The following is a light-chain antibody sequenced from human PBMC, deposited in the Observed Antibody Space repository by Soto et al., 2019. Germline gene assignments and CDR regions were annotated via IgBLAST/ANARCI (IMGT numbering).Light chain of an antibody. CDR1: QSVTSSF. V-gene: IGKV3-20*01. Sequence: EIVLTQSPGPLSLSPGERATLSCRSSQSVTSSFLAWYQQKPGQAPRLLIYDASTRATGIPDKFSGSGSGTDFTLTISRLEPEDVAVYYCQQYDTSPRTFGQGTKVDIK. J-gene: IGKJ1*01. CDR2: DAS. CDR3: QQYDTSPRT.